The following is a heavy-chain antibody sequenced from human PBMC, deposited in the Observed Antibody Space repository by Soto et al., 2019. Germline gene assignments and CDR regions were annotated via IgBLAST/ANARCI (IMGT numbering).Heavy chain of an antibody. CDR1: GGSISSGDYY. CDR3: ARVSTTVRPYYFDY. D-gene: IGHD4-4*01. V-gene: IGHV4-30-4*01. J-gene: IGHJ4*02. CDR2: IYYSGST. Sequence: QVQLQESGPGLVKPSQTLSLTCTVSGGSISSGDYYWSWIRQPPGKGLEWIGYIYYSGSTYYNPPLKSRVTISVDTSENQFPLTLSSVAAADTAVYYCARVSTTVRPYYFDYWGQGTLVTVSS.